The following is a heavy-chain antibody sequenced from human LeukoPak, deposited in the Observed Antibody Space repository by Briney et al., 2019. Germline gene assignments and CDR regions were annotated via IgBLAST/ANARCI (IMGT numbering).Heavy chain of an antibody. V-gene: IGHV4-59*05. D-gene: IGHD3-3*01. Sequence: SETLSLACTVSGGSISSYYWSWIRQPPGKGLEWIGSIYYSGSTYYNPSLKSRVTISVDTSKNQFSLKLSSVTAADTAVYYCARSPFLEWLLNCYSWGPGTRVTVSA. CDR3: ARSPFLEWLLNCYS. CDR2: IYYSGST. J-gene: IGHJ4*02. CDR1: GGSISSYY.